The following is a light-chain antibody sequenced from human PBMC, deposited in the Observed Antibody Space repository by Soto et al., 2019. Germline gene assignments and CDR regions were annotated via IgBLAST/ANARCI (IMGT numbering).Light chain of an antibody. V-gene: IGKV3-15*01. CDR2: GAS. Sequence: EIVMTQSPATLSVSPGERATLSCRASQSVSSNLAWYQQKPGQAPRLLIYGASTRATGIPARFSVSGSGTEFTLTISSLQSEDFAVYYCQQYGDSPVTFGQGTKVDIK. CDR3: QQYGDSPVT. J-gene: IGKJ1*01. CDR1: QSVSSN.